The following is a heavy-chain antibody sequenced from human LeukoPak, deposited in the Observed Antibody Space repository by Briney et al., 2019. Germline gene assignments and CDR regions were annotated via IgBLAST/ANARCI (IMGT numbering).Heavy chain of an antibody. J-gene: IGHJ6*02. CDR3: ARVYYGEYGMDV. V-gene: IGHV3-21*01. Sequence: GGSLRLSCAASGFTFSTYSMNWVPQAPGKGLEWVSSISSSSSYIYYADSVKGRFTISRDNAKNSLYLQMNSLRAEDTAVYYCARVYYGEYGMDVWGQGTTVTVSS. CDR1: GFTFSTYS. CDR2: ISSSSSYI. D-gene: IGHD3-10*01.